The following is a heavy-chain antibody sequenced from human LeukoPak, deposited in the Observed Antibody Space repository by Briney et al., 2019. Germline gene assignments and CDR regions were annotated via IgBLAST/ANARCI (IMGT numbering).Heavy chain of an antibody. Sequence: PGRSLRLSCAASGFTFDDYAMHWVRQAPGKGLEWVSGISWNSGSIGYADSVKGRFTISRDNAKNSLYLQMNSLRAEDTAVYYCAKAHSVWEHFQHWGQGTLVTVSS. CDR2: ISWNSGSI. CDR1: GFTFDDYA. J-gene: IGHJ1*01. CDR3: AKAHSVWEHFQH. D-gene: IGHD1-26*01. V-gene: IGHV3-9*01.